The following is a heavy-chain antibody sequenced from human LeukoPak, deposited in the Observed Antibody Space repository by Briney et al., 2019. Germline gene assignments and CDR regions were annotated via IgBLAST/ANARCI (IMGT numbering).Heavy chain of an antibody. CDR1: GFTFDDYA. D-gene: IGHD3-22*01. CDR2: ISWNSGSI. Sequence: SLRLSCAASGFTFDDYAMNWARQAPGKGLEWVSGISWNSGSIGYADSVKGRFTISRDNAKNSLYLQMNSLRAEDTALYYCAKQKSDSSGYYHFDYWGQGTLVTVSS. J-gene: IGHJ4*02. CDR3: AKQKSDSSGYYHFDY. V-gene: IGHV3-9*01.